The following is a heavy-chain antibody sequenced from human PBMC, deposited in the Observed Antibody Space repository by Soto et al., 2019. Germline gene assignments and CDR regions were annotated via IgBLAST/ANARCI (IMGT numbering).Heavy chain of an antibody. V-gene: IGHV3-21*01. J-gene: IGHJ3*02. CDR2: ISSTGAYI. D-gene: IGHD6-6*01. CDR1: GFTFSACT. Sequence: EVQLVESGGDLVKPGGSLRLSCLASGFTFSACTMDWVRQAPGKGLEWVSSISSTGAYIYYAESVRGRFTISRDNAKNSLDLHMNSLGVEDTAVYYCARDYPVLYSSSVDALDIWGRGTLVTVSS. CDR3: ARDYPVLYSSSVDALDI.